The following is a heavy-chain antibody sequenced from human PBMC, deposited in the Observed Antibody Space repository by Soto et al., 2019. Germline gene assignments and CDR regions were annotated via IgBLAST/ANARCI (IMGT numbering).Heavy chain of an antibody. CDR3: ARDQGVAAAGITWFDP. D-gene: IGHD6-13*01. CDR2: IHSSGST. V-gene: IGHV4-4*07. J-gene: IGHJ5*02. CDR1: GASMNSYH. Sequence: SETVSLTCTVSGASMNSYHWSWIRQPAGKGLEWIGHIHSSGSTNYNPSLKSRVTMSVDTSKNQFSLWLMSLTAADTAVYYCARDQGVAAAGITWFDPWGQGSLVTVSS.